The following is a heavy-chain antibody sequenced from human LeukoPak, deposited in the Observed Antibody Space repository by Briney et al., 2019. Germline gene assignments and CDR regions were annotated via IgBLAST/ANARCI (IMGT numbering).Heavy chain of an antibody. CDR3: ARVVGQGTAMPSRDFFDY. CDR1: GYTFTAYC. V-gene: IGHV1-2*02. CDR2: IDPNTGQT. J-gene: IGHJ4*02. D-gene: IGHD5-18*01. Sequence: ASVKVSCKASGYTFTAYCIHWVRQAPGQGLGWMGWIDPNTGQTDSAQKFQGRVTVTRDTSINTAYMDLSSLRSDDTAAYYCARVVGQGTAMPSRDFFDYWGQGTLVTVSS.